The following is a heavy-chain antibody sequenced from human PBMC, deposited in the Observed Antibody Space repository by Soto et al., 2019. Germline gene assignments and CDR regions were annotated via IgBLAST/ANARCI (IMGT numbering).Heavy chain of an antibody. CDR2: IYYSVTT. V-gene: IGHV4-59*01. CDR3: ARGPTYYYDSSGYYLFDY. CDR1: GGSISSYY. D-gene: IGHD3-22*01. Sequence: AETLSLTCTVSGGSISSYYWSWIRQPPGKGLEWIGYIYYSVTTNYNPSLKSRVTISVDTSKNQFSLKLSSVTAADTAVYYCARGPTYYYDSSGYYLFDYWGQGTLVTVS. J-gene: IGHJ4*02.